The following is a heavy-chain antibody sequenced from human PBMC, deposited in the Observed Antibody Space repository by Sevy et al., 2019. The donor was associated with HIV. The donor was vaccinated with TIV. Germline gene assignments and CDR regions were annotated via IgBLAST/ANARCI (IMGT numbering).Heavy chain of an antibody. CDR1: RFAFTNYYA. V-gene: IGHV3-30*14. CDR3: ARDFHSRLWSLEGGAFDI. D-gene: IGHD2-21*01. Sequence: GGSLRLSCAASRFAFTNYYAMHWVRQAPGKGLEWVALRSYDGSDKYYADSVKGRFTISRDSFKNTLYLQMNSLRAEDTAVYYCARDFHSRLWSLEGGAFDIWGQGTMVTVSS. J-gene: IGHJ3*02. CDR2: RSYDGSDK.